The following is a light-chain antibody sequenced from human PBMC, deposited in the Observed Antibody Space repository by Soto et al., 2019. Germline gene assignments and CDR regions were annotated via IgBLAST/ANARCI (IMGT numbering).Light chain of an antibody. CDR3: QAWDSSTVV. CDR1: KLGDKY. Sequence: SYELTQPPTVSVSPGQTASITCSGDKLGDKYACWYQQKPGQSPVLVIYQDSKRPSGIPERFSGSNSGNTATLTISGTQAMDEDDYYCQAWDSSTVVFGGGTKLTAL. CDR2: QDS. V-gene: IGLV3-1*01. J-gene: IGLJ2*01.